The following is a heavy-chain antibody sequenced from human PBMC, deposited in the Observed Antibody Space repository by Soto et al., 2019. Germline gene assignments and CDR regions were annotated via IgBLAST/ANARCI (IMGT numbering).Heavy chain of an antibody. CDR1: GGSISSDY. CDR3: ARVLSGSSLFDY. CDR2: ISYSGNT. D-gene: IGHD1-26*01. J-gene: IGHJ4*02. V-gene: IGHV4-59*01. Sequence: LSLTCTVSGGSISSDYWSWIRQPPGKGLEWIGYISYSGNTNYNPSLKSLVTISVDTSKKQFSLKLRSVTAADTAVYYCARVLSGSSLFDYWGQGMLVTVSS.